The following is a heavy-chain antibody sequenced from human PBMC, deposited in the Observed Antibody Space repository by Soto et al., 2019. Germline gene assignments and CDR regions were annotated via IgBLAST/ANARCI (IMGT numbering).Heavy chain of an antibody. J-gene: IGHJ4*02. CDR3: ASGASRWYPYFFDS. Sequence: QAQVVQSGAEVRKPGSSVKLSCKASEGTFNSYAIAWVRQAPGQGLEWMGGIIPYYNTLNYAQKFQDRVTITADDSTKTASMELSSLGSDDTAVYFCASGASRWYPYFFDSWAQGTLVTVSS. V-gene: IGHV1-69*01. CDR1: EGTFNSYA. D-gene: IGHD6-13*01. CDR2: IIPYYNTL.